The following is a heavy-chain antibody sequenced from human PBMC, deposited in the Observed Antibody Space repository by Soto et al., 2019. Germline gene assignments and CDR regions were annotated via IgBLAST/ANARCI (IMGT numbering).Heavy chain of an antibody. Sequence: VASVKVSCKASGGTFSSYAISWVRQAPGQGLEWMGGIIPIFGTANYAQKFQGRVTITADESTSTAYMELSSLRSEDTAVYYCASSPRATNFGYYFDYWGQGTLVTVSS. CDR1: GGTFSSYA. V-gene: IGHV1-69*13. CDR3: ASSPRATNFGYYFDY. D-gene: IGHD3-10*01. J-gene: IGHJ4*02. CDR2: IIPIFGTA.